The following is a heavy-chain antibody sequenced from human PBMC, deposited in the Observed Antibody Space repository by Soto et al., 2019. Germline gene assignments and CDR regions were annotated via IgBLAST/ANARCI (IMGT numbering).Heavy chain of an antibody. D-gene: IGHD3-10*01. J-gene: IGHJ5*02. Sequence: SETLSLTCTVSGGSISSYYWSWIRQPPGKGLEWIGYIYYSGSTNYNPSLKSRVTISVDTSKNQFSLKLSSVTAADTAVYYCARDLWGNYYGSGGYYKRGAWFDPWGQGTLVTVSS. CDR3: ARDLWGNYYGSGGYYKRGAWFDP. CDR1: GGSISSYY. V-gene: IGHV4-59*01. CDR2: IYYSGST.